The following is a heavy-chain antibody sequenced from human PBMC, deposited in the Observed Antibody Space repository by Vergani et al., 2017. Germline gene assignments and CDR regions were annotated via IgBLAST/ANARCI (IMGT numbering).Heavy chain of an antibody. V-gene: IGHV3-23*01. J-gene: IGHJ4*02. CDR3: TKGSRGYTGYFFDY. CDR1: GSSFPGYA. D-gene: IGHD5-12*01. Sequence: EVQLLESGGGLVQPGGSRRPSGEASGSSFPGYAMSGVRQAPGKGLEWVSSVSGSSATPYYAASVKGRFIISRDNSKNTLHLQMNSLRADDTAVYYCTKGSRGYTGYFFDYWGQGTLATVSS. CDR2: VSGSSATP.